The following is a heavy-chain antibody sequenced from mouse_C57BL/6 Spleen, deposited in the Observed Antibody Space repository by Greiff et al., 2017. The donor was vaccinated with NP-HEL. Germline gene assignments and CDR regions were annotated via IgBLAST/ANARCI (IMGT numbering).Heavy chain of an antibody. CDR3: ARDYYGSSYFDY. CDR1: GYSITSGYY. Sequence: VQLQQSGPGLVKPSQSLSLTCSVTGYSITSGYYWNWIRQFPGKKLEWMGYISYDGSNNYNPSLKNRIYITRDTSKNQFILKLNSVTTEDTATYSCARDYYGSSYFDYWGQGTTLTVSS. CDR2: ISYDGSN. V-gene: IGHV3-6*01. J-gene: IGHJ2*01. D-gene: IGHD1-1*01.